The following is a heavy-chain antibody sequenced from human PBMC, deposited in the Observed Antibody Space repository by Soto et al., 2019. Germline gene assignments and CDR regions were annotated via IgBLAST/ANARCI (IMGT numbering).Heavy chain of an antibody. CDR2: FDPEDGET. D-gene: IGHD2-2*01. CDR1: GHTLTELS. J-gene: IGHJ3*02. CDR3: ASGAPIVVVPAALEAFAFDI. V-gene: IGHV1-24*01. Sequence: ASVKVSCKVSGHTLTELSMHWVRQAPGKGLEWMGGFDPEDGETIYAQKFQGRVTMTEDTSTGTAYMELSRLRSDDTAVYYCASGAPIVVVPAALEAFAFDIWGQGTMVTVSS.